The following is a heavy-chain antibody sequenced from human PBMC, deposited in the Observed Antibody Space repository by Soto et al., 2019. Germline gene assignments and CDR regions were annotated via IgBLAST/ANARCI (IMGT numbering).Heavy chain of an antibody. D-gene: IGHD4-4*01. CDR3: ARVMTTDYYYGMDV. CDR2: IYYSGST. Sequence: SETLSLTCTVSGGSISSCSYYWGWIRQPPGKGLEWIGSIYYSGSTYYNPSLKSRVTISVDTSKNQFSLKLSSVTAADTAVYYCARVMTTDYYYGMDVWGQGTTVTVSS. CDR1: GGSISSCSYY. J-gene: IGHJ6*02. V-gene: IGHV4-39*07.